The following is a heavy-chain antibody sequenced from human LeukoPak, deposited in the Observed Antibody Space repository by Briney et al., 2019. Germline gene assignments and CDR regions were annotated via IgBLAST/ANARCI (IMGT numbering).Heavy chain of an antibody. CDR3: ARRLNGGPPRVYLNRSEPEAPQTGTSWSFDL. CDR2: INHSGST. J-gene: IGHJ2*01. Sequence: PSETLSLTCGVFGGSFSGYFWSWIRQPPGKGLDWIGEINHSGSTNFNPSLKGRVTISIDTSKNQFSLKLNSVTAADTAVFYCARRLNGGPPRVYLNRSEPEAPQTGTSWSFDLWGRGTLVTVSS. CDR1: GGSFSGYF. D-gene: IGHD1-14*01. V-gene: IGHV4-34*01.